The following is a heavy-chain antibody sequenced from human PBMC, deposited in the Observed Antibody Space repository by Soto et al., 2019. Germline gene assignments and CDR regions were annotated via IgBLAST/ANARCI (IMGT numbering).Heavy chain of an antibody. CDR3: AGASSGAYEI. CDR2: KNQDGSQN. CDR1: GFTISNHW. J-gene: IGHJ2*01. V-gene: IGHV3-7*01. Sequence: HLVESGGGLVQPGGSLRLSCAASGFTISNHWMGWVRQAPGKGLEWVATKNQDGSQNFYVDFVKGRFTISRDIADNPFLLRLNSLRGDDSAVYYCAGASSGAYEIWGRGTLVTVS. D-gene: IGHD3-9*01.